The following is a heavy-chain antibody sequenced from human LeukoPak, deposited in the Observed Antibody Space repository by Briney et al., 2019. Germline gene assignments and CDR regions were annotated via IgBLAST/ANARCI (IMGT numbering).Heavy chain of an antibody. CDR2: IKSKTDGGTT. D-gene: IGHD5-12*01. CDR1: GFTFSKAW. V-gene: IGHV3-15*07. Sequence: PGGSLRLSCAASGFTFSKAWMYWVRQAPGKGLEWVGRIKSKTDGGTTDYAAPVKGRFTISREDSKNTLFLQMNSLKTEDTATYYCTTPKYSGYDFYFWGQGTLVTVSS. CDR3: TTPKYSGYDFYF. J-gene: IGHJ4*02.